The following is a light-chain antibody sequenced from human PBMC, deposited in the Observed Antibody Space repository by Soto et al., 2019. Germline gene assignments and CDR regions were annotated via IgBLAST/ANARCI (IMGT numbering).Light chain of an antibody. CDR2: SDT. V-gene: IGLV1-47*02. Sequence: QSVLTQPPSASGTPGQTITISCSGSMSNTEVHSVHWYQQLPGTAPKLLIYSDTQRPSGVPDRFSGSKSGTSAYLGISGLRSEDEAEYFCAAWDYSLSGLVFGGGTKLTVL. J-gene: IGLJ3*02. CDR1: MSNTEVHS. CDR3: AAWDYSLSGLV.